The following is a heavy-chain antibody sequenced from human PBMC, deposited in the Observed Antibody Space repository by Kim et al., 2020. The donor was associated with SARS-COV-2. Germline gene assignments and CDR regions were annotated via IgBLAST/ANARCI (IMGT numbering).Heavy chain of an antibody. V-gene: IGHV3-30*18. Sequence: GGSLRLSCAASGFTFSSYGMHWVRQAPGKGLEWVAVISYDGSNKYYADSVKGRFTISRDNSKNTLYLQMNSLRAEDTAVYYCAKEEGLVVVNTGLDYWGQGTLVTVSS. CDR2: ISYDGSNK. CDR3: AKEEGLVVVNTGLDY. CDR1: GFTFSSYG. J-gene: IGHJ4*02. D-gene: IGHD3-22*01.